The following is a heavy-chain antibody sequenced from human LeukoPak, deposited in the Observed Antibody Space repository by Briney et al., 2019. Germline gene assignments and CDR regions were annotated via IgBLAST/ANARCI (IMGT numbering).Heavy chain of an antibody. D-gene: IGHD6-13*01. Sequence: GESLKISCKGSGYSFTSYWIGWVRQMPGKGLEWMGIIYPDDSETRYSPSFQGQVPISHDKSNSPAYLQWSSLKAPDTAMYYCARHLAAAGTNYYFYVDVWGKGTTVTISS. V-gene: IGHV5-51*01. CDR3: ARHLAAAGTNYYFYVDV. CDR1: GYSFTSYW. CDR2: IYPDDSET. J-gene: IGHJ6*03.